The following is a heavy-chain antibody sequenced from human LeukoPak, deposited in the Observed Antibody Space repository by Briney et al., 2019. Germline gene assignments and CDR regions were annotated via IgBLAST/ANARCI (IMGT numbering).Heavy chain of an antibody. V-gene: IGHV4-39*07. D-gene: IGHD3-22*01. CDR3: ARYEARTMIPVDAFDI. Sequence: SETLSLTCTVSGGSISSSSYYWGWIRQPPGKGLEWIGSIYYSGSTYYNPSLKSRVTISVDTSKNQFSLKVSSVTAADTAVYYCARYEARTMIPVDAFDIWGQGTMVTVSS. CDR1: GGSISSSSYY. J-gene: IGHJ3*02. CDR2: IYYSGST.